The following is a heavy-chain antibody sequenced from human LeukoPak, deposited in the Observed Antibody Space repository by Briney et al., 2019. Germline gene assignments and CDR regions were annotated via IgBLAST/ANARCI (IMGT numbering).Heavy chain of an antibody. CDR2: IKQDGSEK. CDR3: ARVSHSITIFGVVRFHAFDI. D-gene: IGHD3-3*01. J-gene: IGHJ3*02. V-gene: IGHV3-7*01. Sequence: GGSLRLSCAASGFTFSSYWMSWVRQAPGKGLEWVANIKQDGSEKYYVASVKGRFTISRDNAKNSLYLQMNSLRAEDTAVYYCARVSHSITIFGVVRFHAFDIWGQGTMVTVSS. CDR1: GFTFSSYW.